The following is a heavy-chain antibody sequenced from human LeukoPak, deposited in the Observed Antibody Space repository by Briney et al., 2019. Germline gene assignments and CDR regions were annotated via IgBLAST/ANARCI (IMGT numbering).Heavy chain of an antibody. CDR1: GFTFSSYS. D-gene: IGHD6-13*01. V-gene: IGHV3-21*01. Sequence: GGSLRLSCAASGFTFSSYSMNWVRQAPGKGLEWVSSISSSSSYIYYADSVKGQFTISRDNAKNSLYLQMNSLRAEDTAVYYCARESLDEQLFDYWGQGTLVTVSS. CDR3: ARESLDEQLFDY. CDR2: ISSSSSYI. J-gene: IGHJ4*02.